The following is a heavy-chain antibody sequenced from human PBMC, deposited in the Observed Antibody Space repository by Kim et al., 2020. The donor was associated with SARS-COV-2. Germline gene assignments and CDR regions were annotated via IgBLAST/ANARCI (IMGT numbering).Heavy chain of an antibody. Sequence: TNYTPSLKSRVTISVDTSKNRFSLKLSSMPAADTAVYYCARYSMFSGSYHWGQGSLVTVSS. J-gene: IGHJ4*02. CDR2: T. CDR3: ARYSMFSGSYH. D-gene: IGHD1-26*01. V-gene: IGHV4-4*09.